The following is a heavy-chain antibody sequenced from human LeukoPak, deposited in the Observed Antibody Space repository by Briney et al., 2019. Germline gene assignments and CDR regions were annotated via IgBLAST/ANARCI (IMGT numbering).Heavy chain of an antibody. CDR2: IYYTGTT. D-gene: IGHD3-10*01. CDR3: ARGEYHQP. J-gene: IGHJ5*02. V-gene: IGHV4-39*07. Sequence: PSETLSLTCTVSDGSMNSITYYWAWIRQPPGKGLEWLGSIYYTGTTFYNPSLKSRVTISIDTSKNQFSLNLTSLTAADTAVYYCARGEYHQPWGQGTLVTVSS. CDR1: DGSMNSITYY.